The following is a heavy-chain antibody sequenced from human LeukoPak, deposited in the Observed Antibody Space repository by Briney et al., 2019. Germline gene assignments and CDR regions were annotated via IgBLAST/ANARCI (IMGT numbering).Heavy chain of an antibody. J-gene: IGHJ5*02. V-gene: IGHV4-34*01. CDR1: GGSFSGYY. CDR3: ARESNIVVVPAAIMYNWFDP. D-gene: IGHD2-2*02. Sequence: SEALSLTCADYGGSFSGYYWSWIRQPPGKGLEWIGEINHGGSTNYNPSLKSRVTISVDTSKNQFSLKLSPVTAADTAVYYCARESNIVVVPAAIMYNWFDPWGQGTLVTVSS. CDR2: INHGGST.